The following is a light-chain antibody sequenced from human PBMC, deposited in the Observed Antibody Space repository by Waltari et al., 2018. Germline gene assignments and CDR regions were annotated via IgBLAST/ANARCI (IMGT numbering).Light chain of an antibody. Sequence: QSALTQPASVSGSPGQSITISCTGTSSDVGGHNYVSWYQQHPGKVPRLVIFDVNNRPSGVSYRFSGSKSGNTASLTISGFQAEDEADYYCLSYTSASTSYVFGTGTKVTVL. CDR2: DVN. J-gene: IGLJ1*01. CDR1: SSDVGGHNY. V-gene: IGLV2-14*03. CDR3: LSYTSASTSYV.